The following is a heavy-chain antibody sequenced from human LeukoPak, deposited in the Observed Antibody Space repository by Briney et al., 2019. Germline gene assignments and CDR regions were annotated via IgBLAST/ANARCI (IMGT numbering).Heavy chain of an antibody. Sequence: SETLSLTCTVPGASISSYYWSWIRQPAGKGLEWIGRIYSSRSIYNPSLKSRVTMSVDTSKNQFSLKLSSVTAADTAVYYCARAAGRDTTSGLDFDYWGQGILVTVSS. D-gene: IGHD1-26*01. CDR3: ARAAGRDTTSGLDFDY. V-gene: IGHV4-4*07. J-gene: IGHJ4*02. CDR2: IYSSRS. CDR1: GASISSYY.